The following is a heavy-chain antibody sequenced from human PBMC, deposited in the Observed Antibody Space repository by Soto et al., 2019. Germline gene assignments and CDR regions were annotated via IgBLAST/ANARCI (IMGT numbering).Heavy chain of an antibody. D-gene: IGHD3-10*01. CDR3: ARDTVNTEYYGSGSYHYFDY. Sequence: PGGSLRLSCAASGFSVSRNFMTWVRQAPGKGLEWVSLIFSDGETHYADSVMGRFIISRDNSENTLYLQMNGLRAEDTAVYYCARDTVNTEYYGSGSYHYFDYWGRGTLVTVSS. CDR2: IFSDGET. CDR1: GFSVSRNF. V-gene: IGHV3-66*01. J-gene: IGHJ4*02.